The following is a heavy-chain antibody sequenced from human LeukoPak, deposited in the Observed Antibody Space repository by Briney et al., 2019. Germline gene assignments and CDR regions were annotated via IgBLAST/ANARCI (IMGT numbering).Heavy chain of an antibody. D-gene: IGHD2-2*02. CDR2: ISYDGSNK. J-gene: IGHJ4*02. CDR3: AKDKIVVVPAAIRAFDY. CDR1: GFTFSSYA. V-gene: IGHV3-30-3*01. Sequence: PGGSLRLSCAASGFTFSSYAMHWVRQAPGKGLEWVAVISYDGSNKYYADSVKGRFTISRDNSKNTLYLQMNSLRAEDTAVYYCAKDKIVVVPAAIRAFDYWGQGTLVTVSS.